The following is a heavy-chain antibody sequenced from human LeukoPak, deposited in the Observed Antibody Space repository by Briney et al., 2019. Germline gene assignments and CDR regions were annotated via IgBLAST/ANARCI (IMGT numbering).Heavy chain of an antibody. V-gene: IGHV5-51*01. CDR3: ARRYSYASGTHYFDY. CDR1: GSRFSTYW. D-gene: IGHD3-10*01. J-gene: IGHJ4*02. Sequence: NLGESLQISGQGSGSRFSTYWIGWVRRLPGKGLERMGIIYPGDSDTRYSPSFQGQVTISADKSISPAYLQWSSLKASDTAMYYCARRYSYASGTHYFDYWGQGTLVTVSS. CDR2: IYPGDSDT.